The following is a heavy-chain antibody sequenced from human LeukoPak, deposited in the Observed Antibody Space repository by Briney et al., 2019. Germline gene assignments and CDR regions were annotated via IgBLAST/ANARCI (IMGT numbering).Heavy chain of an antibody. Sequence: ASVKVSCRVSGYRLAEKTMHWGRRAPGKGLEWMGGFDPDDGETIYSQKFQGRFTMTEDTSTDTAYMELSSLRSEDTAIYFCATDVHCDGNYCVDYWGQGTLVTVSS. CDR1: GYRLAEKT. CDR3: ATDVHCDGNYCVDY. CDR2: FDPDDGET. J-gene: IGHJ4*02. V-gene: IGHV1-24*01. D-gene: IGHD2-21*01.